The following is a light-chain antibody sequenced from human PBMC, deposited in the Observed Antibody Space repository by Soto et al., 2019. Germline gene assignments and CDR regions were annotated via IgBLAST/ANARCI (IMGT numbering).Light chain of an antibody. CDR2: RAS. CDR1: QSVSSW. V-gene: IGKV1-5*03. Sequence: DIQMTQSPSTLSVSVGDRVTISCRASQSVSSWLAWYQQKPGKAPKLLIYRASDLERGVPSRFRGSGSGTEFTLTISSLQSDDFATYNCQQYDSFPWTFGQGTKVEIK. J-gene: IGKJ1*01. CDR3: QQYDSFPWT.